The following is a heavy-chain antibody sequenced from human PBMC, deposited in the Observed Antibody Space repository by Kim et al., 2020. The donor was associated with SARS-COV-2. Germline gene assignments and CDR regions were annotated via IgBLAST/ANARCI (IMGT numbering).Heavy chain of an antibody. J-gene: IGHJ6*02. V-gene: IGHV3-72*01. CDR1: GFTFTDHY. Sequence: GGSLRLSCAASGFTFTDHYMDWVRQTPGKGLEWVGRSRNKANSYTTEYAASVKGRFTISRDDSRDSLYLQMSSLKTEDTAVYFCCHTMTTARGMDVWGQGTTVTVSS. CDR2: SRNKANSYTT. D-gene: IGHD3-3*01. CDR3: CHTMTTARGMDV.